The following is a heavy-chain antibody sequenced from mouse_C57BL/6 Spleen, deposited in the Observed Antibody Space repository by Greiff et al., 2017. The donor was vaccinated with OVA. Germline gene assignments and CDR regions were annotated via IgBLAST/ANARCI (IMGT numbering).Heavy chain of an antibody. D-gene: IGHD4-1*01. CDR3: TRDTGTVFAY. Sequence: EVKLVESGEGLVKPGGSLKLSCAASGFTFSSYAMSWVRQTPEKRLEWVAYISSGGDYIYYADTVKGRFTISRDNARNTLYLQMSSLKSEDTAMYYCTRDTGTVFAYWGQGTLVTVSA. CDR1: GFTFSSYA. CDR2: ISSGGDYI. J-gene: IGHJ3*01. V-gene: IGHV5-9-1*02.